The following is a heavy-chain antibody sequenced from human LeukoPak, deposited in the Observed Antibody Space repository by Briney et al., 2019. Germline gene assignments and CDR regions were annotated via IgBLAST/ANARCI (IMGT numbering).Heavy chain of an antibody. CDR2: IYYSGST. V-gene: IGHV4-31*03. CDR3: AREGVDTAMAETDDAFDI. CDR1: GGSISSGGYY. Sequence: SETLSLTCTVSGGSISSGGYYWSWIRQHPGKGLKWIGYIYYSGSTYYNPSLKSRVTISVDTSKNQFSLKLSSVTAADTAVYYCAREGVDTAMAETDDAFDIWGQGTMVTVSS. D-gene: IGHD5-18*01. J-gene: IGHJ3*02.